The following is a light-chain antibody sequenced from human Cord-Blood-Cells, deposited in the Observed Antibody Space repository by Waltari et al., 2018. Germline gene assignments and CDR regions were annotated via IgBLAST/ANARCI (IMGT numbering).Light chain of an antibody. CDR3: SSYAGSNNLV. J-gene: IGLJ3*02. CDR1: SSDVGGYNY. CDR2: EVS. Sequence: QSALTQPPSASGSPGQSVTISCTGTSSDVGGYNYVSWYQQHPGKAPKLMIYEVSKRPSGFPDRFAGSKSGDTASRTVSGLQAEDEADYYCSSYAGSNNLVFGGGTKLTVL. V-gene: IGLV2-8*01.